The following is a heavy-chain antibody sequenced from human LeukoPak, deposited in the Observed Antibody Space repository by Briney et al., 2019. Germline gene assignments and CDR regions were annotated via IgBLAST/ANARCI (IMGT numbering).Heavy chain of an antibody. D-gene: IGHD5-12*01. CDR3: ARNSGYDYAFDY. Sequence: GGSLRPSCAASGFTFSSYAMHWVRQAPGKGLEYVSAISSNGGSTYYANSVKGRFTISRDNSKNTLYLQMGSLRAEDMAVYYCARNSGYDYAFDYWGQGTLVTVSS. CDR1: GFTFSSYA. V-gene: IGHV3-64*01. CDR2: ISSNGGST. J-gene: IGHJ4*02.